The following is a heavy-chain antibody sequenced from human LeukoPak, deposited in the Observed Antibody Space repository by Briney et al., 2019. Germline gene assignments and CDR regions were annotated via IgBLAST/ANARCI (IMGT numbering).Heavy chain of an antibody. CDR3: AKAHNIVLMVYAIDY. CDR1: GFTFSNYA. CDR2: ISGSGGST. D-gene: IGHD2-8*01. Sequence: GGSLRLSCAASGFTFSNYALTWVRQAPGKGLEWLSSISGSGGSTYYADSVKGRFTISRDNSKNTLYLQMNSLRAEDTAVYYCAKAHNIVLMVYAIDYWGQGTLVTVSS. J-gene: IGHJ4*02. V-gene: IGHV3-23*01.